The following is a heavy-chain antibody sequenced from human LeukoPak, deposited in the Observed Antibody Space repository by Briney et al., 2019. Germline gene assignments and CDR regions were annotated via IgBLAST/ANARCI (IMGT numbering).Heavy chain of an antibody. J-gene: IGHJ6*02. V-gene: IGHV3-49*04. CDR1: GFTFGDHA. CDR3: ARGPIQLWIHNAMDV. Sequence: GGSLRLSCSGSGFTFGDHAMSWVRQAPGKGLEWVGFTRSKAYRGTTEYAASVKGRFSISRDDSASIAYLQMNSLKTEDTAVYYCARGPIQLWIHNAMDVWGQGTKVTVSS. D-gene: IGHD5-24*01. CDR2: TRSKAYRGTT.